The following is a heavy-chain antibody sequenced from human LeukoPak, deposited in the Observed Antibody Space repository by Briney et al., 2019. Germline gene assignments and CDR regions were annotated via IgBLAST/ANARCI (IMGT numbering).Heavy chain of an antibody. CDR3: ATRRRGKVRPPYNWFDP. D-gene: IGHD1-1*01. CDR2: TYYRSKWYN. Sequence: SQTLSLTCAISGDSVSSNSAAWNWIRQSPSRGLEWLGRTYYRSKWYNDYAVSVKSRITINPDTSKNQFSLKLSSVTAADTAVYCCATRRRGKVRPPYNWFDPWGQGTLVTVSS. J-gene: IGHJ5*02. V-gene: IGHV6-1*01. CDR1: GDSVSSNSAA.